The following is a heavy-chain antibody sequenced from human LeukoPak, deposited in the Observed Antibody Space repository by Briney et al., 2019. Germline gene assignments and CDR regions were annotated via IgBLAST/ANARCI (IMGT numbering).Heavy chain of an antibody. V-gene: IGHV3-15*01. Sequence: WXXXVRQAPGKXLEWVGRIKSKTDGGTTDYAAPVKGRFTISRDDSKNTLYLQMNSLKTEDTAVYYCTRTYYDFWSGYLDATWFDPWGQGTLVTVSS. J-gene: IGHJ5*02. CDR2: IKSKTDGGTT. D-gene: IGHD3-3*01. CDR1: W. CDR3: TRTYYDFWSGYLDATWFDP.